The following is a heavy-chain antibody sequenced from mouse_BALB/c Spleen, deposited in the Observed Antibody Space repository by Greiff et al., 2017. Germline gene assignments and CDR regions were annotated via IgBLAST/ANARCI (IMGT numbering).Heavy chain of an antibody. CDR2: INSDGGST. CDR1: EYEFPSHD. D-gene: IGHD1-1*01. V-gene: IGHV5-2*03. J-gene: IGHJ1*01. Sequence: EVKLVESGGGLVQPGESLKLSCESNEYEFPSHDMSWVRKTPEKRLELVAAINSDGGSTYYPDTMERRFIISRDNAKNNLYLQMSSLKSEDTAMYYCARGYGSSYWYFDVWGAGTTVTVSS. CDR3: ARGYGSSYWYFDV.